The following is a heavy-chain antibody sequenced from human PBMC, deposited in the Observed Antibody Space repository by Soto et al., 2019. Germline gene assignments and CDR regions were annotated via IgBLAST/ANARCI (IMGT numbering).Heavy chain of an antibody. J-gene: IGHJ4*02. CDR3: ATPRGAKGNLFDY. Sequence: VHLVESGGGVVLPGRSLRLSCEASGFTFRSYSMHWVRQAPGKGLEWVAVISFDGSETFYRDSVRGRFTVSRDNPKNTLYLQMDRVTAEATAIYYCATPRGAKGNLFDYWGQGT. CDR1: GFTFRSYS. V-gene: IGHV3-30-3*01. D-gene: IGHD1-26*01. CDR2: ISFDGSET.